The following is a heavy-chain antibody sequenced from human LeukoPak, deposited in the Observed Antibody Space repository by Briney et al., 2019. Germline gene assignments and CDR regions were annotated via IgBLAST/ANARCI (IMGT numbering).Heavy chain of an antibody. Sequence: GGSLRLSCAASGFTFSDYYMSWIRQAPGKGLEWVSYISSSSSYTNYADSVKGRSTISRDNAKNSLYLQMNSLRAEDTAVYYCASGVYCSGGSCYGMEDYWGQGTLVTVSS. J-gene: IGHJ4*02. D-gene: IGHD2-15*01. CDR1: GFTFSDYY. CDR2: ISSSSSYT. CDR3: ASGVYCSGGSCYGMEDY. V-gene: IGHV3-11*06.